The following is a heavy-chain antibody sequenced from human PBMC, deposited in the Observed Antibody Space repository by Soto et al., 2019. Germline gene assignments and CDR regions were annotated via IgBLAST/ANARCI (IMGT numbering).Heavy chain of an antibody. CDR3: ARGGYSSGWSNYYFDY. J-gene: IGHJ4*02. V-gene: IGHV1-46*01. CDR2: INPSGGST. Sequence: QVQLVQSGAEVKKPGASVKVSCKASGYTFTSYYTHWVRQAPGQGLEWMGIINPSGGSTSYAQKFQGRVTMTRDTSTSTVYMELSSLRSEDTAVYYCARGGYSSGWSNYYFDYWGQGTLVTVSS. D-gene: IGHD6-19*01. CDR1: GYTFTSYY.